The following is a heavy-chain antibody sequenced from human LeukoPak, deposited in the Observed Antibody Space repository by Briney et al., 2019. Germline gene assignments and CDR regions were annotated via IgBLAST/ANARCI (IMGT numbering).Heavy chain of an antibody. CDR3: ARALSGDY. J-gene: IGHJ4*02. Sequence: GRSLRLSCAASGFTFSSSDMHWVRQAPGKGLEWVAFIRYDGSNKYYADSVKGRFSISRDNSKNTLYMQMNSLRPEDTAVFYCARALSGDYWGQGTLVTVSS. CDR2: IRYDGSNK. CDR1: GFTFSSSD. D-gene: IGHD1-26*01. V-gene: IGHV3-33*08.